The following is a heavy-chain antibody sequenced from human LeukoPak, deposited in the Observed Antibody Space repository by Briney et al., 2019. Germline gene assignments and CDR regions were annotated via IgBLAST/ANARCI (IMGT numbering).Heavy chain of an antibody. CDR3: ARFRDSSGYTRRFDY. CDR2: IYYSGST. CDR1: GGSISSYY. J-gene: IGHJ4*02. V-gene: IGHV4-59*12. Sequence: PSETLSLTCTVSGGSISSYYWSWIRQPPGKGLEWIGYIYYSGSTNYNPSLKSRVTISVDTSKNQFSLKLSSVTAADTAVYYCARFRDSSGYTRRFDYWGQGTLVTVSS. D-gene: IGHD3-22*01.